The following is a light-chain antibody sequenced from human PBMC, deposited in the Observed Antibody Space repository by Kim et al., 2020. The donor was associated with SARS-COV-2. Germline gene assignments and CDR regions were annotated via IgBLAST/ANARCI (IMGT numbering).Light chain of an antibody. V-gene: IGKV3D-15*01. Sequence: SLSPGKRATLFCRASQTVSSKLAWYQQTPGQAPRLLISDASTRAAGIPARFSATGSGTDFTLTINSLQSEDSAVYFCQQYDSWVTFGGGTKVDIK. CDR2: DAS. CDR3: QQYDSWVT. J-gene: IGKJ4*01. CDR1: QTVSSK.